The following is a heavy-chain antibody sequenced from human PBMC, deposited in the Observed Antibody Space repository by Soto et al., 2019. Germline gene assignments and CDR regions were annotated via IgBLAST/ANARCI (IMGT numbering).Heavy chain of an antibody. Sequence: SETLSLTCTVSGGSISSTTYYWGWMRQPPGKGLEWIASFFIGGNTYYNPSLKSRVTISVDTSKNQFSLKLSSVTAADTAVYYCAKDRQYYDSSGYHYYFDYWGQGTQVTVSS. V-gene: IGHV4-39*02. CDR1: GGSISSTTYY. J-gene: IGHJ4*02. CDR3: AKDRQYYDSSGYHYYFDY. CDR2: FFIGGNT. D-gene: IGHD3-22*01.